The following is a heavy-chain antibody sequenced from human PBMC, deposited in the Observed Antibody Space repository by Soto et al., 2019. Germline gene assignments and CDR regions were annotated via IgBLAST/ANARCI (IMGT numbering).Heavy chain of an antibody. J-gene: IGHJ6*02. CDR1: GYTFTSYY. V-gene: IGHV1-46*01. D-gene: IGHD3-3*01. CDR3: AGDVRPGIFGVVIMSYYYYGMDV. Sequence: ASVKVSCKASGYTFTSYYMHWVRQAPGQGLEWMGIINPSGGSTSYAQKFQGRVTMTRDTSTSTVYMELSSLRSEDTAVYYCAGDVRPGIFGVVIMSYYYYGMDVWGQGTTVTVS. CDR2: INPSGGST.